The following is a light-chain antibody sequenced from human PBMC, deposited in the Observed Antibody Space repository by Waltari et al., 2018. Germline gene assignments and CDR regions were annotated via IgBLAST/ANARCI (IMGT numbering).Light chain of an antibody. J-gene: IGKJ1*01. CDR2: WAS. V-gene: IGKV4-1*01. CDR3: QQYYSTPWT. Sequence: DIVMTQSPDSLAVSLGERATINSKSSQSVLYRANNKNYLAWYQQKPGQPPKLLIYWASTREFGVPDRFSGSGSGTDFTLTISSLQAEDVAVYYCQQYYSTPWTFGRGTKVEIK. CDR1: QSVLYRANNKNY.